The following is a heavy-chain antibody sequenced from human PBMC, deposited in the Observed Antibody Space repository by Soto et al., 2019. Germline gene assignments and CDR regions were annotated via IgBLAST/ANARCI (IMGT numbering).Heavy chain of an antibody. Sequence: QVQLQESGPGLVKPSQTLSLTCTVSGGSISSGDYYWRWIRQPPGKGLEWIGYIYYSGSTYYNPSLKSRVTISVDTSKNQFSLKLSSVTAADTAVYYCARWGTGHDFWSGYYGVYYFDYWGQGTLVTVSS. CDR3: ARWGTGHDFWSGYYGVYYFDY. CDR2: IYYSGST. V-gene: IGHV4-30-4*01. CDR1: GGSISSGDYY. D-gene: IGHD3-3*01. J-gene: IGHJ4*02.